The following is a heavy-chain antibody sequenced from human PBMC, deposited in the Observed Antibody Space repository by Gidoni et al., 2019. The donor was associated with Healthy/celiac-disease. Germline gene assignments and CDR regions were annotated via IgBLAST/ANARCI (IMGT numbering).Heavy chain of an antibody. CDR3: ARLIYASRSGGWRGFDY. Sequence: EVQLVESGGGLVQPGGSLRLSCSASGFTFISSWMSWVRQVPGKGLEWVANIKQDGSEKYYVDSVKGRFTISRDNAKNSLYLQRNSRRAEDTAVYYCARLIYASRSGGWRGFDYWGQGTLVTVSS. V-gene: IGHV3-7*03. CDR2: IKQDGSEK. D-gene: IGHD3-16*01. CDR1: GFTFISSW. J-gene: IGHJ4*02.